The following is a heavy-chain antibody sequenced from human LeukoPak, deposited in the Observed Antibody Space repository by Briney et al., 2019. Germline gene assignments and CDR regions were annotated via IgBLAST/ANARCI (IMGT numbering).Heavy chain of an antibody. CDR2: IFPRHSDT. V-gene: IGHV5-51*01. CDR3: ARSTHYGDSGYYFFTH. D-gene: IGHD3-22*01. Sequence: GESLKISSKLSGDSFTPNWIGWVRQMPGKGPEWMGIIFPRHSDTRYTPSFEGQVTISAEKSIGTVFLPWSSLKASATAMYYCARSTHYGDSGYYFFTHWGQGTLVTASS. J-gene: IGHJ4*02. CDR1: GDSFTPNW.